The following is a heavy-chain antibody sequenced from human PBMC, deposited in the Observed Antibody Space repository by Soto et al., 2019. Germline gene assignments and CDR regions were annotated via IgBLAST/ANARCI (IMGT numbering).Heavy chain of an antibody. CDR1: GGTFSSYA. CDR2: IIPIFGTA. CDR3: ARDLSWSSPNWFDP. J-gene: IGHJ5*02. D-gene: IGHD3-16*02. V-gene: IGHV1-69*13. Sequence: SVKVSCKACGGTFSSYAISCVLQSPGQGLDWMGGIIPIFGTANYAQKFQGRVTITADESTSTAYMELSSLRSEDTAVYYCARDLSWSSPNWFDPWGQGTLVTVS.